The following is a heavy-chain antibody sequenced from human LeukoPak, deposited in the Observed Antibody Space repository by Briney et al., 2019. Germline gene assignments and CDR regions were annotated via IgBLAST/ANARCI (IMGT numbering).Heavy chain of an antibody. D-gene: IGHD3-10*01. J-gene: IGHJ4*02. CDR3: ARQAYGSGSYSPH. CDR2: IYPGDSDT. V-gene: IGHV5-51*01. Sequence: GESLKISCKGSGYSFTSFWIGWVRQMPGKGLEWIGIIYPGDSDTRYSPSFQGQVTISADKSISTAYLQWSSLKASDTAMYYCARQAYGSGSYSPHWGQGTLVTVSS. CDR1: GYSFTSFW.